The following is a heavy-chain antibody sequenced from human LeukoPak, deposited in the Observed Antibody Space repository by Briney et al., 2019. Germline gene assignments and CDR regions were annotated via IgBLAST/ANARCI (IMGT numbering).Heavy chain of an antibody. V-gene: IGHV3-7*01. CDR1: GFTFSSYW. CDR2: IKEDGSEK. J-gene: IGHJ4*02. Sequence: PGGSLRLSCAGSGFTFSSYWMSWARQAPGKGLEWVANIKEDGSEKYYVDSVKGRFTISRDNAKNSLYLQMNSLRVEDTAVYYCARALAVAGTGYWGQGTLVTVSS. CDR3: ARALAVAGTGY. D-gene: IGHD6-19*01.